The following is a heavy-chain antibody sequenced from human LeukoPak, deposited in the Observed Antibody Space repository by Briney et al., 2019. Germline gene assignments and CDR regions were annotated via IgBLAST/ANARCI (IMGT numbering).Heavy chain of an antibody. CDR3: AGLLGWSGPINWFDP. J-gene: IGHJ5*02. CDR2: VYYSGIT. Sequence: SETLSLTCTVSGGSISSDYWSWIRQPPGKGLEWIGYVYYSGITNYNPSLKSRVTISVGTSKNHFSLKLTSVTAADTAVYYCAGLLGWSGPINWFDPWGRGTLVTVSS. CDR1: GGSISSDY. V-gene: IGHV4-59*08. D-gene: IGHD3-3*01.